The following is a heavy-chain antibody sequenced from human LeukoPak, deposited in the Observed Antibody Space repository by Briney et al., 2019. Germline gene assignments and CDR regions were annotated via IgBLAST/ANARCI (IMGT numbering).Heavy chain of an antibody. CDR1: GGTFSSYT. Sequence: GASVKVSCKASGGTFSSYTISWVRQAPGQGLEWMGRIIPILGIANYAQKFQGRVTITADKSTSTAYMELSSLRSEDTAVYYCARGAYYYDSSGYYHTWGQGTLVTVSS. D-gene: IGHD3-22*01. V-gene: IGHV1-69*02. J-gene: IGHJ4*02. CDR3: ARGAYYYDSSGYYHT. CDR2: IIPILGIA.